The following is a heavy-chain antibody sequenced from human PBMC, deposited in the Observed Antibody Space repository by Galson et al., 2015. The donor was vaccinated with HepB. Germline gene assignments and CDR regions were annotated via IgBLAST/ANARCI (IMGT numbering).Heavy chain of an antibody. Sequence: SLRLSCAASGFTFSNYALSWVRQAPGKGLEWVSAISGSGVSTYYADSVKGRFTISRDNSKNTLYLQMNSLRAEDSAVYYCAKPGRQQLIRDYFDYWGQGTLVTVSS. CDR3: AKPGRQQLIRDYFDY. J-gene: IGHJ4*02. D-gene: IGHD6-13*01. CDR1: GFTFSNYA. CDR2: ISGSGVST. V-gene: IGHV3-23*01.